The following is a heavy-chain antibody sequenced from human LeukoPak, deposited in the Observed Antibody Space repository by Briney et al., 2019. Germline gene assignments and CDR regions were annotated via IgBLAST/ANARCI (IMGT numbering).Heavy chain of an antibody. Sequence: PGRSLRLSCTASGFSFGDYAMSWVRQAPGKGLEWVGFIRNKASGETTQYAASVKSRFTISRDNSKSIAYLQVNSLQAEDTAVYYCARPVYGSGSYYFDYWGQGTLVTVSS. D-gene: IGHD3-10*01. V-gene: IGHV3-49*04. CDR1: GFSFGDYA. CDR3: ARPVYGSGSYYFDY. J-gene: IGHJ4*02. CDR2: IRNKASGETT.